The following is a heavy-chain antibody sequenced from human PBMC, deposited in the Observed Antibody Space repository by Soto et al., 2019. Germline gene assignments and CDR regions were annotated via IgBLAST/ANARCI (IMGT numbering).Heavy chain of an antibody. J-gene: IGHJ5*02. V-gene: IGHV1-69*12. Sequence: QVQLVQSGAEVKKPGSSVKVSCKASGGTFSSYAISWVRQAPGQGLEWMGGIIPIFGTANYAQKFQGRVTITADESTSTAYMELSSLRSEDTAVYYCARGWGDVLVVVAATQDWFDPWGQGTLVTVSS. CDR2: IIPIFGTA. CDR1: GGTFSSYA. D-gene: IGHD2-15*01. CDR3: ARGWGDVLVVVAATQDWFDP.